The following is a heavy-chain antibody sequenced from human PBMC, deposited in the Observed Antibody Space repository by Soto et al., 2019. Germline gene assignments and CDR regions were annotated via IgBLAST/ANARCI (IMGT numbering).Heavy chain of an antibody. CDR1: GGSISSYY. CDR2: IHYSGST. D-gene: IGHD6-13*01. Sequence: SETLSLTCTVSGGSISSYYWSWIRQPPGKGLEWIGYIHYSGSTKYNPSLKSRVTISADTSKNQFSLKLSSVTAADTAVYYCARAGSRIAAAGFDAFDIWGQGTMVTVSS. J-gene: IGHJ3*02. CDR3: ARAGSRIAAAGFDAFDI. V-gene: IGHV4-59*08.